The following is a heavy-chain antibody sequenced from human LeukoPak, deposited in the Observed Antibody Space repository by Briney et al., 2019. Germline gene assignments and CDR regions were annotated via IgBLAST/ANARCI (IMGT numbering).Heavy chain of an antibody. D-gene: IGHD6-13*01. CDR3: ARAYSSSWYFNWFDP. CDR1: GGSISSYY. J-gene: IGHJ5*02. V-gene: IGHV4-4*07. Sequence: SETLSLTCTVSGGSISSYYWSWIRQPAGKGLEWIGRIYTSGSTNYNPSLKSRVTISVDTSKNQFSLKLSSVTAADTAVYYCARAYSSSWYFNWFDPWGQGTLVTVSS. CDR2: IYTSGST.